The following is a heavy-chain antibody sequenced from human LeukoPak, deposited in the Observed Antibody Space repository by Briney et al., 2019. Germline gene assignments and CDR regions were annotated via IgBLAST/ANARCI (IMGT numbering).Heavy chain of an antibody. D-gene: IGHD6-19*01. CDR3: ARQALAGGAAFDY. Sequence: SETLSLTCAVYGGSFSGYYWSWIRQPPGKGLEWIGEINHSGSTNYNPSPKSRVTISVDTSKNQFSLKLSSVTAADTAVYYCARQALAGGAAFDYWGQGTLVTVSS. CDR1: GGSFSGYY. J-gene: IGHJ4*02. V-gene: IGHV4-34*01. CDR2: INHSGST.